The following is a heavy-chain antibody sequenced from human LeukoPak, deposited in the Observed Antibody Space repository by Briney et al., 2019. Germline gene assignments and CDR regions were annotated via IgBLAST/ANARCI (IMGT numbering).Heavy chain of an antibody. J-gene: IGHJ4*02. D-gene: IGHD2-15*01. Sequence: PGGSLRLSCAASGFTFSSYWMSWVRQAPGKGLEWVANIKQDGSEKYYVDSVKGRFTISRDNAKNSLYLQMNSLRAEDTAVYYCARELGRVVTATPGIDCWGQGALVTVSS. CDR2: IKQDGSEK. CDR3: ARELGRVVTATPGIDC. CDR1: GFTFSSYW. V-gene: IGHV3-7*01.